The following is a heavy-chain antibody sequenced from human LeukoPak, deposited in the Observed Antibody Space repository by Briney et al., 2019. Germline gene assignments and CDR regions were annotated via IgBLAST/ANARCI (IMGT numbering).Heavy chain of an antibody. CDR3: ARVKWESNSQPYYYYYYMDV. D-gene: IGHD1-26*01. Sequence: GSSVKVSCKASGGTFSSYAISWVRQAPGQGLEWMGGIIPIFGTANYAQKFQGRVTITADKSTSTAYMELSSLRSEDTAVYYCARVKWESNSQPYYYYYYMDVWGKGTTVTVSS. J-gene: IGHJ6*03. V-gene: IGHV1-69*06. CDR1: GGTFSSYA. CDR2: IIPIFGTA.